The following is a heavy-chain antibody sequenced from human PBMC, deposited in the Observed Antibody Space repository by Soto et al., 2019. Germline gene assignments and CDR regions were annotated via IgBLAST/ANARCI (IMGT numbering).Heavy chain of an antibody. Sequence: GASVKVSCKASGGTFSSYAISWLRQAPGQGLEWMGGIIPIFGTANYAQKFQGRVTITADKSTSTAYMELSSLRSEDTAVYYCARGDPYSSGWYWRALDYWGQGTLVTVSS. J-gene: IGHJ4*02. CDR2: IIPIFGTA. CDR1: GGTFSSYA. D-gene: IGHD6-19*01. V-gene: IGHV1-69*06. CDR3: ARGDPYSSGWYWRALDY.